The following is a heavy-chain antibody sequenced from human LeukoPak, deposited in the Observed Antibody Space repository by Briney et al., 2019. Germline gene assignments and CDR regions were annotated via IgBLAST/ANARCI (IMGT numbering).Heavy chain of an antibody. CDR3: AKGSPIYVGVVFFDF. CDR1: GFAFSSYV. J-gene: IGHJ4*02. D-gene: IGHD1-26*01. CDR2: SSGNGDS. V-gene: IGHV3-23*01. Sequence: PGGSRRLSCAASGFAFSSYVISWVRQAPGKGLEWVSSSSGNGDSYYADSVKGRFTISRDNSKNTLYLQMNSLRAEDTAFYYCAKGSPIYVGVVFFDFWGQGTLLTVSS.